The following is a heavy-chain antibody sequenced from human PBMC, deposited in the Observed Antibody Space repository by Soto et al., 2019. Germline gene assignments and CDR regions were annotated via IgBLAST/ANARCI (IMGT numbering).Heavy chain of an antibody. D-gene: IGHD2-2*01. CDR2: INHSGST. Sequence: SETLSLTCAVYGGSFSGYYWSWIRQPPGKGLEWIGEINHSGSTNYNPSLKSRVTISVDTSKNQFSLKLSSVTAADTAVYYCARRYCSSTSCYFPGWGQGTLVTVSS. J-gene: IGHJ4*02. V-gene: IGHV4-34*01. CDR3: ARRYCSSTSCYFPG. CDR1: GGSFSGYY.